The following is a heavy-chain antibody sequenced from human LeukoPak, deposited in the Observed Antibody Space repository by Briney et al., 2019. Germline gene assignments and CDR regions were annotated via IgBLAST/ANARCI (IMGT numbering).Heavy chain of an antibody. CDR2: INHSGST. J-gene: IGHJ3*02. D-gene: IGHD2-21*02. CDR3: AGKAMTDDAFDI. V-gene: IGHV4-34*01. Sequence: PSETLSLTCAVYGGSFSGYYWSWIRQPPGKGLEWIGEINHSGSTNYNPSLKSRVTISVDTSKNQFSLKLSSVTAADTAVYYCAGKAMTDDAFDIWGQGTMVTVSS. CDR1: GGSFSGYY.